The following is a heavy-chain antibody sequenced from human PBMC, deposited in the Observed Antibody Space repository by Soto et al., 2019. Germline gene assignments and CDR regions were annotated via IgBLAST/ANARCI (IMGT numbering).Heavy chain of an antibody. CDR2: IYYSGST. V-gene: IGHV4-59*01. CDR3: ARFTIFGVEGFDY. J-gene: IGHJ4*02. D-gene: IGHD3-3*01. CDR1: GGSISSYY. Sequence: SETLSLTCTVSGGSISSYYWSWIRQPPGKGLEWSGYIYYSGSTNYNPSLKSRVTISVDSSKNQFSLKLSSVTAADTAVYYWARFTIFGVEGFDYWGQGTLVTVSS.